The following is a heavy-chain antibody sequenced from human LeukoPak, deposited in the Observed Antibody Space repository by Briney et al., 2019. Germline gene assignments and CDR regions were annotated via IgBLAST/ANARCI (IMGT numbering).Heavy chain of an antibody. Sequence: PGGSLRLSCAASGFSLSNYGMHWVRQAPGKGLEWVGRIYSKTDAGTTEYAAPVKGRFTISRDDSKNTLYLQMNSLKTEDTAMYYCTRSIVGATNAPFDYWGQGTLVTVSS. CDR2: IYSKTDAGTT. CDR3: TRSIVGATNAPFDY. CDR1: GFSLSNYG. D-gene: IGHD1-26*01. J-gene: IGHJ4*02. V-gene: IGHV3-15*01.